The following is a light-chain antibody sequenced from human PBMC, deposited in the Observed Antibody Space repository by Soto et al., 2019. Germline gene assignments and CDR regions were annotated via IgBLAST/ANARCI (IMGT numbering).Light chain of an antibody. V-gene: IGKV3-11*01. J-gene: IGKJ1*01. CDR2: DAS. CDR1: ESVSSH. Sequence: EIVLTQSPATLSLSPGERSTLSCRASESVSSHLAWYQQKPGQAPRLLIYDASNRATGTPDRFSGSESGTDFTLTISSLEPEDFAVYYCQERTNWPPSWTLGQGTKVDIK. CDR3: QERTNWPPSWT.